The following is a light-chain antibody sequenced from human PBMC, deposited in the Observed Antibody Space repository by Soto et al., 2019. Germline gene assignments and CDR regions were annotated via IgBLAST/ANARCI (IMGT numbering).Light chain of an antibody. CDR2: AAS. CDR3: QKYNSGPFT. Sequence: DIPMTQSPSSLSASVGDRVTITCRASQAISDYLAWYQQKPGKVPKLLIYAASALQSGVPSRFSGSGSGTDFTLTISSLQPEDVATYYCQKYNSGPFTFGPGTKVEIK. V-gene: IGKV1-27*01. CDR1: QAISDY. J-gene: IGKJ3*01.